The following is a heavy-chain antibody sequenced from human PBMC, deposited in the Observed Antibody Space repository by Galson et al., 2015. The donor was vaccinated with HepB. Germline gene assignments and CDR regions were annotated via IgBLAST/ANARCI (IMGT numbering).Heavy chain of an antibody. V-gene: IGHV4-39*01. CDR2: IYYSGST. D-gene: IGHD5-18*01. CDR3: ARHKYSYGPIDY. Sequence: SETLSLTCTVSGGSISSSSYYWGWIRQPPGKGLEWIGSIYYSGSTYYNPSLKSRVTISVDTSKKQFSLKLSSVTAADTAVYYCARHKYSYGPIDYWGQGTLVTVSS. CDR1: GGSISSSSYY. J-gene: IGHJ4*02.